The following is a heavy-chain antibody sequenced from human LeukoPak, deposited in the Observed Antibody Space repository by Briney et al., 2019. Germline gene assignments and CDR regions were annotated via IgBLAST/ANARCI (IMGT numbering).Heavy chain of an antibody. CDR3: ARGRGYSGYSIDY. V-gene: IGHV3-74*01. CDR1: GFTFSSYW. CDR2: INSDGSST. D-gene: IGHD5-12*01. J-gene: IGHJ4*02. Sequence: QAGGSPRLSCAASGFTFSSYWMHWVRQAPGKGLVWVSRINSDGSSTSYADSVKGRFTISRDNAKNTLYLQMNSLRAEDTAVYYCARGRGYSGYSIDYWGQGTLVTVSS.